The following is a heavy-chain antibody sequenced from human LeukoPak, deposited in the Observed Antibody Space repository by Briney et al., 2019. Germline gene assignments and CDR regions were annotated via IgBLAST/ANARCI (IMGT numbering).Heavy chain of an antibody. D-gene: IGHD5-18*01. J-gene: IGHJ5*02. CDR1: GGSISSYY. V-gene: IGHV4-59*01. Sequence: SETLSLTCSVSGGSISSYYWSWIRQPPGRGLEWIGYIYYSGRTSYNPSLKSRVTISVDTSKNQFSLRLSSVTAADTAIYYCAKGAGGFSYYNWFDPWGQGTLVTVSS. CDR2: IYYSGRT. CDR3: AKGAGGFSYYNWFDP.